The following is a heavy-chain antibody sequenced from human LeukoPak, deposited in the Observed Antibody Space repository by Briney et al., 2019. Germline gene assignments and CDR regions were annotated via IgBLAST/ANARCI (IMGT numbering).Heavy chain of an antibody. CDR3: ARDWAPPRYYDSSGYFD. CDR1: GFTFSSYG. D-gene: IGHD3-22*01. CDR2: IWYDGSNK. Sequence: GGSLRLSCAASGFTFSSYGMHWVRQAPGKGLEWVAVIWYDGSNKYYADSVKGRFTISRDNSKNTLYLQMNSLRAEDTAVYYCARDWAPPRYYDSSGYFDWGQGALVTVSS. J-gene: IGHJ4*02. V-gene: IGHV3-33*01.